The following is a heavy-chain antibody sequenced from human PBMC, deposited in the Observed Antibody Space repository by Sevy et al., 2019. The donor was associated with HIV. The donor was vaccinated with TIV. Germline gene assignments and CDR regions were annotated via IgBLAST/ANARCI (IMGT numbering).Heavy chain of an antibody. CDR1: GYTFTSYG. D-gene: IGHD1-26*01. CDR3: ARVRNWELPPYYYGMDV. J-gene: IGHJ6*02. V-gene: IGHV1-18*01. CDR2: ISAYNGNT. Sequence: ASVKVSCKASGYTFTSYGISWVRQAPRQGLEWMGWISAYNGNTNYAQKLQGRVAMTTDTSTSTAYMELRSLRSDDTAVYYCARVRNWELPPYYYGMDVWGQGTTVTVSS.